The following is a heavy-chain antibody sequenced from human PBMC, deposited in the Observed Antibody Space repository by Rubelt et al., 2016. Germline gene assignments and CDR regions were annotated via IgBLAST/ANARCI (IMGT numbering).Heavy chain of an antibody. CDR3: ARDRYSSLGYIDY. Sequence: GFTFSSYAMHWVRQAPGKGLEWVAVISYDGSNKYYADSVKGRFTISRDNSKNSLYPQMNSLRAEDTAVFYCARDRYSSLGYIDYWGQGTLVTVSS. CDR2: ISYDGSNK. D-gene: IGHD6-13*01. J-gene: IGHJ4*02. V-gene: IGHV3-30*04. CDR1: GFTFSSYA.